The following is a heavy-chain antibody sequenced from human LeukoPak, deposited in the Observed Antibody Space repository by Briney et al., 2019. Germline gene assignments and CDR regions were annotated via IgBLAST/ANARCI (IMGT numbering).Heavy chain of an antibody. Sequence: EASVKVSCTASGYTFHSYGISWVRQAPGQGLEWMGWISAYYGNTNYAQKLQGRVTMTTDTSTSTAYMDLRSVRSDDTAVYYCARPASGYDAFDIWVQGTMVTVSS. D-gene: IGHD3-22*01. CDR2: ISAYYGNT. J-gene: IGHJ3*02. CDR3: ARPASGYDAFDI. V-gene: IGHV1-18*01. CDR1: GYTFHSYG.